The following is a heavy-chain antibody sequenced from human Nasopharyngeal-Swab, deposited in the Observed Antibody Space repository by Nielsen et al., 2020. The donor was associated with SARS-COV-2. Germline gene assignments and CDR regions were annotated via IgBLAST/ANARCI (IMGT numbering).Heavy chain of an antibody. V-gene: IGHV1-69*06. J-gene: IGHJ4*02. CDR3: ASGSVDRTGGGCDY. CDR2: IIPLFGTS. Sequence: SVKVSCKGSGGAFNSDVVTWARQAPGQGLEWMGWIIPLFGTSNYAEKFQGRVTIKADKSMATAFMELSSLTSEDTAVYYWASGSVDRTGGGCDYWGQGTVVTVSS. CDR1: GGAFNSDV. D-gene: IGHD7-27*01.